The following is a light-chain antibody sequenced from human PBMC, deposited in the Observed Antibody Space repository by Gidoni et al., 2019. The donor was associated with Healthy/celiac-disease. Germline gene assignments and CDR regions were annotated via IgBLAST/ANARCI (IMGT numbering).Light chain of an antibody. V-gene: IGKV1-8*01. CDR1: QGIISF. Sequence: AIRMTLSPSSFSASTGDRVTITCRASQGIISFLAWYQQKPGKDPKLLIYAASTLQSGVATRFSGSGSGTDFTLTISCLQSEDFATYYCQQYYSYPLTFGQGTKVEIK. J-gene: IGKJ1*01. CDR3: QQYYSYPLT. CDR2: AAS.